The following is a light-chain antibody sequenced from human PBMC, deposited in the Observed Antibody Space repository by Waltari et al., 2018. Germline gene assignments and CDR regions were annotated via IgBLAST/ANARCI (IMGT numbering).Light chain of an antibody. CDR3: SSYSDSSTLEL. V-gene: IGLV2-14*02. J-gene: IGLJ1*01. CDR1: DSDIGSYNL. CDR2: GAR. Sequence: QSALTQPASVSGSPGQTITISCTGTDSDIGSYNLVSWYQQHPGKVPKLLISGARTRPAGVSTRFSGSKSGNTASLTISGLQAEDEADYYCSSYSDSSTLELFGAGTKVTVL.